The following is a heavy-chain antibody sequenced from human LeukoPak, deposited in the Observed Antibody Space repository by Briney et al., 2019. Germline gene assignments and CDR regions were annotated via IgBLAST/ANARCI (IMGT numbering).Heavy chain of an antibody. CDR3: AKDLGYSYGCSDY. CDR2: LTAGGEST. D-gene: IGHD5-18*01. J-gene: IGHJ4*02. Sequence: GGSLRLSCAAYGFTFSSYAMSWVRQAPGKGLEWVSSLTAGGESTFYADSVKGRFTISRDNSKDTLYLQMNSLRAEDTAVYYCAKDLGYSYGCSDYWGQGTLVTVSS. CDR1: GFTFSSYA. V-gene: IGHV3-23*01.